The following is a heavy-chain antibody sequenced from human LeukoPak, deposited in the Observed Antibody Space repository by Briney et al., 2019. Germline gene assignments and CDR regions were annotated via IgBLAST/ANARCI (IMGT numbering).Heavy chain of an antibody. Sequence: GGSLRLSCAASRFTFSSYWMNWVRQAPGKGLEWVSALSGGGGYTYYADSVKGRFTISRDNSKNTLYLQMSSLRAEDTAVYYCAKDIYDYVWGSYEDWGQGTLVTVSS. J-gene: IGHJ4*02. CDR3: AKDIYDYVWGSYED. V-gene: IGHV3-23*01. D-gene: IGHD3-16*01. CDR2: LSGGGGYT. CDR1: RFTFSSYW.